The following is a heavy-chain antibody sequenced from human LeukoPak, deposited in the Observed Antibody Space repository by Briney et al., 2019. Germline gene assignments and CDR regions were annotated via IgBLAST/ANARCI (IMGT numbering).Heavy chain of an antibody. CDR1: GFTFSSYA. D-gene: IGHD2-15*01. CDR2: IHHSGDT. Sequence: LRLSCAASGFTFSSYAMSWVRQHPGKGLEWIGYIHHSGDTHYKPSLKSRLTISVDTSKNQFSLKLTSVTAADTAVYYCARAYCSGGSCYGGFDYWGQGTLVTVSS. CDR3: ARAYCSGGSCYGGFDY. V-gene: IGHV4-31*02. J-gene: IGHJ4*02.